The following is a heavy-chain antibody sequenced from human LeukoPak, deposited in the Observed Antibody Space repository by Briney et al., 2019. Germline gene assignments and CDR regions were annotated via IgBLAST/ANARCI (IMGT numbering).Heavy chain of an antibody. V-gene: IGHV1-18*01. CDR2: ISVYNGNT. CDR3: ARGASTYYDSSDYFDY. J-gene: IGHJ4*02. D-gene: IGHD3-22*01. Sequence: ASVKVSCKASGYTFITYGISWVRQAPGQGPEWMGWISVYNGNTNYAQKLQGRVTMTTDTSTSTAYMELRSLRSDDTAVYYCARGASTYYDSSDYFDYWGQGTLVTVSS. CDR1: GYTFITYG.